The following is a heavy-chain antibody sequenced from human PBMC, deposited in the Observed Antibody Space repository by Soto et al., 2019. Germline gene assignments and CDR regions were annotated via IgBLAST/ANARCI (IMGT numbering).Heavy chain of an antibody. CDR3: AKGRTGH. Sequence: XGSLRLSCSAAGVTLSSMSMNWVRQAPGRGLEWVSFIITGSSYINYADSVKGRFTISRENAKNSVYLQMNSLRAEDTGVYYCAKGRTGHWGEGILVTVSS. J-gene: IGHJ4*02. V-gene: IGHV3-21*01. CDR2: IITGSSYI. CDR1: GVTLSSMS.